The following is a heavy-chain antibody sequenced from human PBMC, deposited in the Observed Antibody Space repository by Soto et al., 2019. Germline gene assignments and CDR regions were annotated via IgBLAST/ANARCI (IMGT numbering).Heavy chain of an antibody. Sequence: QVQLVQSGAEVKKPGSSVKVSCKASGGTFSSYTISWVRQAPGQGLEWMGRIIPILGIANYAQKFQGRVTITADKSTSTAYMELSSLRSEDTAVYYCATWGMIYHGMDVWGQGTTVTVSS. D-gene: IGHD3-16*01. CDR2: IIPILGIA. CDR3: ATWGMIYHGMDV. J-gene: IGHJ6*02. V-gene: IGHV1-69*02. CDR1: GGTFSSYT.